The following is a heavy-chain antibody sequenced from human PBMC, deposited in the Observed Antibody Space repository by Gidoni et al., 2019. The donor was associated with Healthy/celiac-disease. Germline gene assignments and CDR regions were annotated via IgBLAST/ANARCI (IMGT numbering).Heavy chain of an antibody. J-gene: IGHJ3*02. CDR2: IWYDGSNK. D-gene: IGHD6-13*01. CDR3: ARDRLGVRSSWPDAFDI. CDR1: GFTFSSYG. Sequence: QVQLVESGGGVVQPGRSLRLSCAASGFTFSSYGMHWVRQAPGKGLVWVAVIWYDGSNKYYADSVKGRFTISRDNSKNTLYLQMNSLRAEDTAVYYCARDRLGVRSSWPDAFDIWGQGTMVTVSS. V-gene: IGHV3-33*01.